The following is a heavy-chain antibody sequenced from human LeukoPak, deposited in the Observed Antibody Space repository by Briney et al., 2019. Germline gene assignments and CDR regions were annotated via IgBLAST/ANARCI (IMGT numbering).Heavy chain of an antibody. CDR1: GFTFSSYA. CDR3: AKVLRGSGSYYLGFDY. J-gene: IGHJ4*02. D-gene: IGHD3-10*01. Sequence: GGSLRLSCAASGFTFSSYAMSWVRQAPGKGLEWVSAISGSGGSTYYADSVKGRFTISRDNAKNTLYLQMNSLRAEDTAVYYCAKVLRGSGSYYLGFDYWGQGTLVTVSS. V-gene: IGHV3-23*01. CDR2: ISGSGGST.